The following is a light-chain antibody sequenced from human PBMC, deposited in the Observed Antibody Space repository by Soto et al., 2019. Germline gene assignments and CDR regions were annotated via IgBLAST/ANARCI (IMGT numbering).Light chain of an antibody. CDR1: QSVLHSSNNKNY. Sequence: DIVMTQSPDSLAVSLGERATINCTSSQSVLHSSNNKNYLVWYQQKPGQPPKPLIYWASTRESGVPDRFSGSGSGTDFTLTISSLQAEDVAVYYCQQYYSTPRTFDQGTKVEIK. J-gene: IGKJ1*01. V-gene: IGKV4-1*01. CDR3: QQYYSTPRT. CDR2: WAS.